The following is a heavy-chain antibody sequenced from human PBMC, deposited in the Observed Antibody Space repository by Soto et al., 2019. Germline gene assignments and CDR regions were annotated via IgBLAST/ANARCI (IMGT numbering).Heavy chain of an antibody. Sequence: PGGSLSLSCSTSGFTFGDYGMTWFRQAPGKGLEWVGRIKSKTDGRTTEYAAPVKGRFTISRDDSKNTLYLQMNSLKTEDTAVYYCTTDIGPNFDYWGQGTLVTVSS. CDR2: IKSKTDGRTT. CDR1: GFTFGDYG. CDR3: TTDIGPNFDY. J-gene: IGHJ4*02. D-gene: IGHD2-15*01. V-gene: IGHV3-15*01.